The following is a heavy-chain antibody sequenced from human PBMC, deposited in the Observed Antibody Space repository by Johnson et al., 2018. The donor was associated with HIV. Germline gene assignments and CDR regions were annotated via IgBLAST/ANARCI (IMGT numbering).Heavy chain of an antibody. V-gene: IGHV3-30*18. CDR3: AKEYSSPYGDYDGDAFDI. J-gene: IGHJ3*02. Sequence: QVQLVESGGGVVQPGRSLRLSCVASGFTFDDYAMHWVRQAPGKGLAWVAVISYDGSNKYYADSVKGRFTISRDNSKNTLYLQMNSLGAEDTAVYYCAKEYSSPYGDYDGDAFDIWGQGTMVTVSS. CDR1: GFTFDDYA. D-gene: IGHD4-17*01. CDR2: ISYDGSNK.